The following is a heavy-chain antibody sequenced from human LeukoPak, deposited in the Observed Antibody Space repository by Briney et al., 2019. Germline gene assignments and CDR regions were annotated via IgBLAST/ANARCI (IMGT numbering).Heavy chain of an antibody. CDR1: GYTFTSYG. CDR3: ARSLSYDILTGYNY. D-gene: IGHD3-9*01. Sequence: GASVKVSRKASGYTFTSYGISWVRQAPGQGLEWMGWISAYNGNTNYAQKLQGRVTMTTDTSTSTAYMELRSLRSDDTAVYYCARSLSYDILTGYNYWGQGTLVTVSS. V-gene: IGHV1-18*01. CDR2: ISAYNGNT. J-gene: IGHJ4*02.